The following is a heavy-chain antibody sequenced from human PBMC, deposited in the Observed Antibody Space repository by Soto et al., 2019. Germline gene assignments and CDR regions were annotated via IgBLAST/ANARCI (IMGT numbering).Heavy chain of an antibody. Sequence: GASVKVSCKASGYTFTSYDINWVRQATGQGLEWMGWMNPNSGNTGYAQKFQGRVTMTRNTSISTAYMELSSLRSEDTAVYYCARKCWECGGGSCYWYCFDLWGQGTRVTVSS. J-gene: IGHJ5*02. CDR2: MNPNSGNT. D-gene: IGHD2-15*01. V-gene: IGHV1-8*01. CDR3: ARKCWECGGGSCYWYCFDL. CDR1: GYTFTSYD.